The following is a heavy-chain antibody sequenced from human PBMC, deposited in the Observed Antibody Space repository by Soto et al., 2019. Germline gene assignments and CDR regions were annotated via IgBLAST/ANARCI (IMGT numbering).Heavy chain of an antibody. Sequence: SETLSLTCTVSGVSISSYYWSWIRQPPGKGLEWIGYIYYSGSTNYNPSLKSRVTISVDTSKNQFSLKLSSVTAADTAVYYCANFAVIARVDYWGQGTLVTVSS. J-gene: IGHJ4*02. CDR1: GVSISSYY. D-gene: IGHD4-4*01. CDR2: IYYSGST. CDR3: ANFAVIARVDY. V-gene: IGHV4-59*01.